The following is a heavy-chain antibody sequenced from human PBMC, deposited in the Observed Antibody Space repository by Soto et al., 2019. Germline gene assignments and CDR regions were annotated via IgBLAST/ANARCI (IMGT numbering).Heavy chain of an antibody. CDR3: ASLNPKGRSAFLIDY. Sequence: SVKVSCKASGYTFTGYAMHWVRQAPGQRLEWMGRIIPILGIANYAQKFQGRVTITADKSTSTAYMELSSLRSEDTAVYYCASLNPKGRSAFLIDYWGQGTLVTVSS. J-gene: IGHJ4*02. CDR1: GYTFTGYA. D-gene: IGHD1-26*01. V-gene: IGHV1-69*04. CDR2: IIPILGIA.